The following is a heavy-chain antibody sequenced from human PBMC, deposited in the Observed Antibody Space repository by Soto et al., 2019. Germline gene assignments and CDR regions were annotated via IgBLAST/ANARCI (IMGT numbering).Heavy chain of an antibody. V-gene: IGHV3-30*18. CDR2: ISYDGSNK. Sequence: QVQLVESGGGVVQPGRSLRLSCAASGFTFSSYGMHWVRQAPGKGLEWVAVISYDGSNKYYADSVKGRFTISRDNSKNTLYLQMISLRAEDTAVYYCAKVNIVDYGDYVGAFDIWGQGTMVTVSS. CDR3: AKVNIVDYGDYVGAFDI. CDR1: GFTFSSYG. J-gene: IGHJ3*02. D-gene: IGHD4-17*01.